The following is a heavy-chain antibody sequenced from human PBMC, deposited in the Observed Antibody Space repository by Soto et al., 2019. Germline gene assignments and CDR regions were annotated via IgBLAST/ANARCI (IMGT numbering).Heavy chain of an antibody. Sequence: EVQLLESGGGLVQPGGSLRLCCAASGFTFSSYAMSWVRQAPGKGLEWVSAISGSGGSTYYADSVKGRFTISRDNSKNTLYLQMNSLRAEDTAVYYCAKPLTVTNRAFYFQHWGQGTLVTVSS. CDR2: ISGSGGST. CDR3: AKPLTVTNRAFYFQH. CDR1: GFTFSSYA. D-gene: IGHD4-17*01. V-gene: IGHV3-23*01. J-gene: IGHJ1*01.